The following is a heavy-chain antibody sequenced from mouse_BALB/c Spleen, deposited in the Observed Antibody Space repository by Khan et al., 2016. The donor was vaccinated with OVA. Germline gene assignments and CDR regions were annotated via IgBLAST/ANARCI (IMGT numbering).Heavy chain of an antibody. CDR3: ARGVTTATSAWFAY. V-gene: IGHV3-2*02. Sequence: EVQLQESGPGLVKPSQSLSLTCTVTDYSITSDYAWNWIRQFPGNTLEWMGYISYSGYTSYNPSLKSRISITRDTSKNQFFLQLNSVTTEDTATYYCARGVTTATSAWFAYWGQGTLVTVSA. CDR1: DYSITSDYA. J-gene: IGHJ3*01. D-gene: IGHD1-2*01. CDR2: ISYSGYT.